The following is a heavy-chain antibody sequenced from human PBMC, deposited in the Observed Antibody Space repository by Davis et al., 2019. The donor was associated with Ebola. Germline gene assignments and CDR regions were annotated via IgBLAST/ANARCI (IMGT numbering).Heavy chain of an antibody. CDR1: GYTFTNYD. Sequence: AASVKVSCKTSGYTFTNYDINWVRQATGQGLEWMGWLNPNSGNTDSTHKFQGRLTMTKNISIGTAYMELRSLRSDDTAVYYCARGDGYSYGLGGKGYFDLWGRGTLVTVSS. V-gene: IGHV1-8*01. D-gene: IGHD5-18*01. CDR2: LNPNSGNT. J-gene: IGHJ2*01. CDR3: ARGDGYSYGLGGKGYFDL.